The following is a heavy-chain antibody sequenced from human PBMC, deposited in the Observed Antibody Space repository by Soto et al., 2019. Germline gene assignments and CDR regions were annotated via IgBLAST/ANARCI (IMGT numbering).Heavy chain of an antibody. Sequence: SETLSLTCTVSGGSISSSSYYWGWIRQPPGKRLEWIGSIYYSGSTYYNPSLKSRVTISVDTSKNHFSLRLSSVTAADTTVYYSVTQDVGETYVDTLDPWGQGTMVTIS. CDR1: GGSISSSSYY. CDR3: VTQDVGETYVDTLDP. V-gene: IGHV4-39*02. J-gene: IGHJ5*01. D-gene: IGHD3-16*01. CDR2: IYYSGST.